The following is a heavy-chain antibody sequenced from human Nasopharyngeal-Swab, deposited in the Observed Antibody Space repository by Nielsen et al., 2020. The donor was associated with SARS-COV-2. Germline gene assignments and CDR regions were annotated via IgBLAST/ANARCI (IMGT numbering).Heavy chain of an antibody. D-gene: IGHD4-17*01. CDR1: GFTFSSYS. V-gene: IGHV3-48*02. CDR3: ARNLYGDYVIDY. CDR2: ISSSSSTI. Sequence: GGSLRLSCAASGFTFSSYSMNWVRQAPGKGLEWVSYISSSSSTIYYEDSVKGRFTISRDNAKNSLFLQMNSLRDEDTAVYYCARNLYGDYVIDYWGRGTLVTVSS. J-gene: IGHJ4*02.